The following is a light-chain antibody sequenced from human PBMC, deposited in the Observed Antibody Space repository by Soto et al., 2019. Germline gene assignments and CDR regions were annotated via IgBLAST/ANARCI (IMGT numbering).Light chain of an antibody. CDR2: DVG. Sequence: QSVLTQPASVSGSPGQSIAISCTGTSSDVGGYNYVSWYQQHPGEAPKLMIYDVGNRPSGVSNRFSGSKSGNTASLTISGLQAEDEADYYCSSYTSSGTRVFGGGTQLTVL. CDR1: SSDVGGYNY. V-gene: IGLV2-14*01. CDR3: SSYTSSGTRV. J-gene: IGLJ3*02.